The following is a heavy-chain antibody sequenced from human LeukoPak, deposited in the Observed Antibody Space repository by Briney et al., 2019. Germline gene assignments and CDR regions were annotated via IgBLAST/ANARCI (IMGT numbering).Heavy chain of an antibody. J-gene: IGHJ4*02. D-gene: IGHD4-11*01. V-gene: IGHV4-59*08. CDR2: IFYSGST. CDR1: APSTTTFY. CDR3: ARPMEHYGNLAKGPFDY. Sequence: PSETLSLACTVAAPSTTTFYYSWDRQPPGKGLEWVGFIFYSGSTSYNPSLKSRVTISVDTSKSQCSLNLSSVTAADTAVYYCARPMEHYGNLAKGPFDYWGQGTLVTVSS.